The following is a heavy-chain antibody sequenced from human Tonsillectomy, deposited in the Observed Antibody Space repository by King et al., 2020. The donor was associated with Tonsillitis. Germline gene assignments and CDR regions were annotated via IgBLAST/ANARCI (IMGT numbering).Heavy chain of an antibody. Sequence: QLVQSGAEVKKPGESLRISCKGSGYSFTSYWISWVRQMPGKGLEWMGRIDPSDSYTNYSPSFQGHVTIAADKSISNVYLQWSSLKASDTAMYYCASISSNLYRGRDNCFDPWGRGTLVTVSA. D-gene: IGHD3-16*01. J-gene: IGHJ5*02. CDR1: GYSFTSYW. CDR3: ASISSNLYRGRDNCFDP. CDR2: IDPSDSYT. V-gene: IGHV5-10-1*01.